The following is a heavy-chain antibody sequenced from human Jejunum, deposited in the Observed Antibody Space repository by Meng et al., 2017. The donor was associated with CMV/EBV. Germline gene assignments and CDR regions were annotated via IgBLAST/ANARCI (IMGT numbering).Heavy chain of an antibody. V-gene: IGHV3-74*01. CDR2: INSDGSFT. Sequence: LKIDCAASGLTVSRYWMHWVRQAQGKGLVWVSSINSDGSFTPCADSVKGRFTVSRDNAKSTVYLQMNSLTVEDAAVYYCGDFEAGRGQGTLVTVSS. CDR3: GDFEAG. D-gene: IGHD3-3*01. J-gene: IGHJ4*02. CDR1: GLTVSRYW.